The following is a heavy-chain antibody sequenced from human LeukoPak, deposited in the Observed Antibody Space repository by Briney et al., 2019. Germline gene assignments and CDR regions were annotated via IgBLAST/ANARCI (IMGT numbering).Heavy chain of an antibody. CDR1: GFSLSTSGVG. CDR2: IYWNDDK. J-gene: IGHJ4*02. V-gene: IGHV2-5*01. D-gene: IGHD3-16*02. CDR3: AHITSWGSYPPYFDY. Sequence: SGPTLVKPTQTLTLTCTFSGFSLSTSGVGVGWIRQPPGKALEWLALIYWNDDKRYSPSLKSRLTITKDTSKNQVVLTMTSMDPVDTATYYCAHITSWGSYPPYFDYWGQGTLVTVSS.